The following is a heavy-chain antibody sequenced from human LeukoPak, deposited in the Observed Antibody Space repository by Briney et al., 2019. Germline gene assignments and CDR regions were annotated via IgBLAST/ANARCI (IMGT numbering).Heavy chain of an antibody. Sequence: PGGSLRLYCAASGFTFDDFAMHWVRHFPGRGLEWVSGISWNSDDIEYADSVRGRFTISRDNAKNSLFLQMNSLRPDDTALYYCTRDVDFDHWGQGTLVTVSS. V-gene: IGHV3-9*01. D-gene: IGHD3-3*01. CDR2: ISWNSDDI. CDR1: GFTFDDFA. CDR3: TRDVDFDH. J-gene: IGHJ4*02.